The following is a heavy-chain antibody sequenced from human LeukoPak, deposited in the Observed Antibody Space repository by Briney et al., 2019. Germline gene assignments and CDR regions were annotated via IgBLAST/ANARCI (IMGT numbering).Heavy chain of an antibody. CDR1: GYTFTDYY. D-gene: IGHD2-15*01. CDR3: ATEGYCSGGSCYSEWFDP. J-gene: IGHJ5*02. V-gene: IGHV1-69-2*01. Sequence: EASVKISCKVSGYTFTDYYMHWVQQAPGKGLEWMGLVDPEDGETIYAEKLQGRVTITADTSTDTAYMELSSLRSEDTAVYYCATEGYCSGGSCYSEWFDPWGQGTLVTVSS. CDR2: VDPEDGET.